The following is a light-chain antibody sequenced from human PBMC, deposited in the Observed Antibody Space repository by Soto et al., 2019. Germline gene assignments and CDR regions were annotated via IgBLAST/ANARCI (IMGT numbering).Light chain of an antibody. Sequence: EIVMTQSRATLSVSPGEGATLSFRARRGSGDTLAWYQQKPGQTTRLLIYDTSIRATGVPARFSGSGSGTEFTLTISSLQSEDFAVYYCQQYGSSPITFGQGTRLE. J-gene: IGKJ5*01. CDR3: QQYGSSPIT. CDR2: DTS. V-gene: IGKV3-15*01. CDR1: RGSGDT.